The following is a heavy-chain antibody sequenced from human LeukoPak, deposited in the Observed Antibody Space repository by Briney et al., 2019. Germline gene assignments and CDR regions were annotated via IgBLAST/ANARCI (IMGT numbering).Heavy chain of an antibody. J-gene: IGHJ2*01. CDR1: GGSISSYY. D-gene: IGHD3-22*01. V-gene: IGHV4-59*01. Sequence: ETLSLTCTVSGGSISSYYWSWIQQPPGKGLEWIGYIYYSGSTNYNPSLKSRVTISVDTSKNQFSLKLSSVTAADTAVYYCVRARDSSGYYALNWYFDLWGRGTLVTVSS. CDR2: IYYSGST. CDR3: VRARDSSGYYALNWYFDL.